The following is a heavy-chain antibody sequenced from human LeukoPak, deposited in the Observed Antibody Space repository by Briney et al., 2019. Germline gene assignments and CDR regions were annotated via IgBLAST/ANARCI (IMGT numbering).Heavy chain of an antibody. CDR3: MRGERYSSGWFFDY. CDR2: IYPGDSDT. Sequence: GESLKISCKGSGYNFATYWIGWVRQMPGKGLEWMGVIYPGDSDTRYSPSFQGQVTISADKSITTANLQWSSLKASDTAMYYCMRGERYSSGWFFDYWGQGTLVTVSS. V-gene: IGHV5-51*01. J-gene: IGHJ4*02. CDR1: GYNFATYW. D-gene: IGHD6-19*01.